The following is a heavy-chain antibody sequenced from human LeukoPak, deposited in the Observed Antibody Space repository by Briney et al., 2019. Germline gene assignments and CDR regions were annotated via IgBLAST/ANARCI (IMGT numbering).Heavy chain of an antibody. CDR2: ISAYNGNT. J-gene: IGHJ4*02. CDR3: ARDLRYCSSTSCYTPPDY. CDR1: GYTFTSYG. Sequence: ASVKVSCKASGYTFTSYGISWVRQAPGQGLEWMGWISAYNGNTNYAQKLQGRVTMTTDTSTSTAYMELRSLRSDDTAVYYCARDLRYCSSTSCYTPPDYGGQGTLVTVSS. V-gene: IGHV1-18*01. D-gene: IGHD2-2*02.